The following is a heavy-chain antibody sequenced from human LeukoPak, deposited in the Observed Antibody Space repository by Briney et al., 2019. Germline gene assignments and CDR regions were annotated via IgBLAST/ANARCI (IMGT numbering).Heavy chain of an antibody. D-gene: IGHD1-26*01. CDR3: ARLGIAGGACDM. V-gene: IGHV3-7*01. CDR2: IRPDGSEK. CDR1: GLTPSAIW. J-gene: IGHJ3*02. Sequence: VRSLSLSCALSGLTPSAIWMTCGPQVPGNGLEWVGKIRPDGSEKYYVDSREGSFTISRDDSKNSMYLQMNSLRGKERAVYNCARLGIAGGACDMWGRGTVVIVSS.